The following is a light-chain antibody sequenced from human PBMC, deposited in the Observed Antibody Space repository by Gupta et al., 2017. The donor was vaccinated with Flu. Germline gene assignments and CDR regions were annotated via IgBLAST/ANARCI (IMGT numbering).Light chain of an antibody. CDR2: KAS. Sequence: DIQMNQSPSPLSASVGDRVTITCQASQSISSYLAWYQQKPGKAPNLLIYKASSLESGVPSRFSGSGSGTEFTLTISSLQPDDFATYYCQQYDTFRWTFGQGTKVEIK. CDR3: QQYDTFRWT. V-gene: IGKV1-5*03. J-gene: IGKJ1*01. CDR1: QSISSY.